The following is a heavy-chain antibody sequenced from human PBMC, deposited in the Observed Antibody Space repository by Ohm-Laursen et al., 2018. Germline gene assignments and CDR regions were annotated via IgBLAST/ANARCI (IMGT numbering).Heavy chain of an antibody. CDR2: ISWNSGRI. J-gene: IGHJ4*02. Sequence: SLRLSCSASGFTFDDYAIHWVRQAPGKGLEWVSSISWNSGRITYADSVKGRFTISRDNAKNSLSLQMDSLRAEDTALYYCAKGAATVVTSLFDYWGQGTLVTVSS. CDR1: GFTFDDYA. CDR3: AKGAATVVTSLFDY. D-gene: IGHD4-23*01. V-gene: IGHV3-9*01.